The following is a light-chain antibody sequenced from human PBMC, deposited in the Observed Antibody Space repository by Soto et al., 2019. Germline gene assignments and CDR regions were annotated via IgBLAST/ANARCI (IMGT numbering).Light chain of an antibody. CDR3: SSYTSSSLWV. CDR1: SSDVGGYNY. V-gene: IGLV2-14*01. CDR2: EVS. J-gene: IGLJ1*01. Sequence: QSALTQPASVSGSPGQSITISCTGTSSDVGGYNYVSWYQQHPGRAPKLMIYEVSNRPSGVSNRFSGSKSGNTASLTISGLQAEDAADYYCSSYTSSSLWVFGTGTKVTVL.